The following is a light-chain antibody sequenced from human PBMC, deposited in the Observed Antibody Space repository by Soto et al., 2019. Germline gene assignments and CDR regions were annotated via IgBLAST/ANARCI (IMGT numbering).Light chain of an antibody. V-gene: IGKV3D-7*01. CDR1: QSVASY. J-gene: IGKJ4*01. CDR2: GAS. CDR3: HQDFDLPLT. Sequence: EIVLTQSPATLSLSPGEGATLSCRASQSVASYLAWYQQKPGQAPRLLIYGASTRATGIPARFSGSGSGTDFTLTISSLQPEDFALYYCHQDFDLPLTFGGGTKVDIK.